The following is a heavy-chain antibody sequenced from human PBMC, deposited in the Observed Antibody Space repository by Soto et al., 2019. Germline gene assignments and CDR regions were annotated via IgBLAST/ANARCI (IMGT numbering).Heavy chain of an antibody. CDR3: ARAGSTWRYFFDY. V-gene: IGHV4-59*01. CDR1: GGSISSYY. CDR2: VYYSGTT. D-gene: IGHD6-13*01. J-gene: IGHJ4*02. Sequence: SETLSLTCTVSGGSISSYYWTWIRPPPGKGLEWVGYVYYSGTTYYNPSLQSRVTISVDTSKNQFSLKVKSVTAADTAIYYCARAGSTWRYFFDYWGQGSLVTVSS.